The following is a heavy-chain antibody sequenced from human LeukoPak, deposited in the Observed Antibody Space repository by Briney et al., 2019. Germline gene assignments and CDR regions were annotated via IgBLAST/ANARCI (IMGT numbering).Heavy chain of an antibody. J-gene: IGHJ4*02. CDR2: INHSGST. D-gene: IGHD6-19*01. V-gene: IGHV4-34*01. Sequence: PSETLSLTCAVYGGSFSGYYWSWIRQPPGKGLEWIGEINHSGSTNYNPSLKSRVTISVDTSKNQFSLKLSSVTAADTAVYHCARDGWSVSLDYWGQGTLVTVSS. CDR3: ARDGWSVSLDY. CDR1: GGSFSGYY.